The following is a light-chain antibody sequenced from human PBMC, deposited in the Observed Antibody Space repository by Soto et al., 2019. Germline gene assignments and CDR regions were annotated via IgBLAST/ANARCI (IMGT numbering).Light chain of an antibody. Sequence: QPVLTQPPSVSGAPGQRVTISCTGSSSNIGAGYDVHWYQHLPGTAPKLLIYVNSNRPSGVPDRFSGSESGTSASLAITGLQAEDEADYYCQSYDNRLSGWVFGGGTKLTVL. CDR3: QSYDNRLSGWV. V-gene: IGLV1-40*01. CDR1: SSNIGAGYD. CDR2: VNS. J-gene: IGLJ3*02.